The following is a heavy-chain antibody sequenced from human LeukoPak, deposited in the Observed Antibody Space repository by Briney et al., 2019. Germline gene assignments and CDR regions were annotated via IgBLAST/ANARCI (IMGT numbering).Heavy chain of an antibody. J-gene: IGHJ3*02. V-gene: IGHV1-2*02. CDR1: GYTFNANY. Sequence: GASVKVSCKASGYTFNANYIHWVRQAPGQGLEWMGWINPISGGTNYPQKFQGRVTMTRDTSIRTVYMELTRLTSDDTAVYYCARAGSVCGSYRHDGFYIRGQGTMVTVSS. D-gene: IGHD3-16*02. CDR2: INPISGGT. CDR3: ARAGSVCGSYRHDGFYI.